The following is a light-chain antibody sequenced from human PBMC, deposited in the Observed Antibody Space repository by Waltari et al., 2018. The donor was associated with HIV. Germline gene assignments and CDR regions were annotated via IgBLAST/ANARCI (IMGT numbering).Light chain of an antibody. J-gene: IGLJ2*01. V-gene: IGLV2-14*01. CDR2: EVS. Sequence: QSALTQPASVSGSPGQSITISCTGTSRDVGGYNYVSWYQQHPGKAPKRLIYEVSNRPSGISNRFSGSKSGNTASLTISGLQAEDEADYYCCSYASSTTLDVFGGGTKLTVL. CDR1: SRDVGGYNY. CDR3: CSYASSTTLDV.